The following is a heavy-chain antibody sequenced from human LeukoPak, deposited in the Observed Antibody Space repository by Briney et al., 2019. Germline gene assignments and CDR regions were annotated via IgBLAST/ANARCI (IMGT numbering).Heavy chain of an antibody. J-gene: IGHJ6*02. CDR1: GFTFSSYA. CDR3: ARTQYNFRWLQSEDYYYGMDV. V-gene: IGHV3-21*01. Sequence: GGSLRLSCAASGFTFSSYAMSWVRQAPGKGLEWVSSISSSSSYIYYADSVKGRFTISRDNAKNSLYLQMNSLRAEDTAVYYCARTQYNFRWLQSEDYYYGMDVWGQGTTVIVSS. CDR2: ISSSSSYI. D-gene: IGHD5-24*01.